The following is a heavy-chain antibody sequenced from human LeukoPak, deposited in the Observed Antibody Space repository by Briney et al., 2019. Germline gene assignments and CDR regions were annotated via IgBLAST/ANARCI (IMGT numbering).Heavy chain of an antibody. Sequence: NPGGSLRLSCAASGFTFSSYSMNWVRQAPGKGLEWVSSISSSSSYIYYADSVKGRFTISRDNAKNSLYLQMNSLRAEDTAVYYCARDEPSSGWYPDYWGQGALVTVSS. CDR2: ISSSSSYI. CDR3: ARDEPSSGWYPDY. D-gene: IGHD6-19*01. V-gene: IGHV3-21*01. CDR1: GFTFSSYS. J-gene: IGHJ4*02.